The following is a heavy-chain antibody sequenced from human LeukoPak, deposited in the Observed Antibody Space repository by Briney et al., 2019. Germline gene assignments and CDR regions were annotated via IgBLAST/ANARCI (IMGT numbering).Heavy chain of an antibody. V-gene: IGHV3-53*01. CDR1: GLTVSSNY. CDR2: IYSGGST. Sequence: GGSLRLSCAASGLTVSSNYMSWVRQAPGQGLHWVAVIYSGGSTYYAGSVKGRFIISRDNSRNTLDLQMNSLRAEDTAVYYCARVTLRNHDRSGYSWTIDYWGQGILVTVSS. CDR3: ARVTLRNHDRSGYSWTIDY. J-gene: IGHJ4*02. D-gene: IGHD3-22*01.